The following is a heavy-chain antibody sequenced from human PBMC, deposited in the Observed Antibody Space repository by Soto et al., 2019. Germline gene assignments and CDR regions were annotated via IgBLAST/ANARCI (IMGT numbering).Heavy chain of an antibody. Sequence: GGSLRLSCAASGLTFASYAMSWVRQAPGKGLEWGSAISGSGDTTYHADSVKGRFTISRDNSKNTLYLQMNSLRVEDTAVYYFAKDYSGPSISPGDDGYFHYWGQGALVTASS. V-gene: IGHV3-23*01. CDR1: GLTFASYA. CDR2: ISGSGDTT. CDR3: AKDYSGPSISPGDDGYFHY. D-gene: IGHD5-12*01. J-gene: IGHJ4*02.